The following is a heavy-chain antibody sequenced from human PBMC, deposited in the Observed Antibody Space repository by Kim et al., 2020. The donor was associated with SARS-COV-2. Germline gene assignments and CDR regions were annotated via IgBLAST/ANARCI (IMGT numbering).Heavy chain of an antibody. CDR2: ISSSGSTI. V-gene: IGHV3-11*01. D-gene: IGHD2-2*01. CDR3: ARTGYCSSTSCYAPDAFDI. Sequence: GGSLRLSCAASGFTFSDYYMSWIRQAPGKGLEWVSYISSSGSTIYYADSVKGRFTISRDNAKNSLYLQMNSLRAEDTAVYYCARTGYCSSTSCYAPDAFDIWGQGTMVTVSS. CDR1: GFTFSDYY. J-gene: IGHJ3*02.